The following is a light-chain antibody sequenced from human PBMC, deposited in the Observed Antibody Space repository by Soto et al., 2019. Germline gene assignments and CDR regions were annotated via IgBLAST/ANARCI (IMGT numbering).Light chain of an antibody. V-gene: IGLV2-11*01. J-gene: IGLJ1*01. CDR2: DVS. CDR3: CSYAGSYTL. Sequence: QSVLTQPRSVSGSPGQSVTISCTGTSSDVGGYNYVSWYQQHPGKAPKLMIYDVSKRPSGVPDRFSGSKSGNTASLTISGVQAEDEADYYCCSYAGSYTLFGTGTKVTVL. CDR1: SSDVGGYNY.